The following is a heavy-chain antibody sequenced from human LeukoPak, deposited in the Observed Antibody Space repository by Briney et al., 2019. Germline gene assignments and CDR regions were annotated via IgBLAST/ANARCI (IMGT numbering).Heavy chain of an antibody. V-gene: IGHV1-18*01. J-gene: IGHJ6*03. D-gene: IGHD3-16*01. CDR2: ISAYNGNT. Sequence: GASVKVSCKASGYTFTSYGISWVRQAPGQGLEWMGWISAYNGNTNYAQKLQGRVTMTTDTSTSTAYMELRSLRSDDTAVYYCARDYTEGYFYYYYYMDVWGKGTTVTVSS. CDR1: GYTFTSYG. CDR3: ARDYTEGYFYYYYYMDV.